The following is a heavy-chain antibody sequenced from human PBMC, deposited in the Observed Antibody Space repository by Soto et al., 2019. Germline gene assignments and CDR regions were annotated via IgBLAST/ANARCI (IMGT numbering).Heavy chain of an antibody. CDR3: ARLRSDIAARSARYYYYYMDV. D-gene: IGHD6-6*01. V-gene: IGHV4-39*01. CDR2: IYYSGST. CDR1: GGSISSSSYY. Sequence: PSETLSLTCTVSGGSISSSSYYWGWIRQPPGKGLEWIGSIYYSGSTYYNPSLKSRVTISVDTSKNQFSLKLSSVTAADTAVYYCARLRSDIAARSARYYYYYMDVWGKGTTVNVSS. J-gene: IGHJ6*03.